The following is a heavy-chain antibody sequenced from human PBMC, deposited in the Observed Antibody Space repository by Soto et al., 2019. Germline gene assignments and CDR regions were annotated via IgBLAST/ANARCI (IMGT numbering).Heavy chain of an antibody. J-gene: IGHJ6*02. CDR3: ARSSIAAADPTYYGMDV. V-gene: IGHV1-69*02. Sequence: GASVKVSCKASGGTFSSYTISWVRQAPGQGLEWMGRIIPILGIANYAQKFQGRVTITADKSTSTAYMELSSLRSEDTAVYYCARSSIAAADPTYYGMDVWGQGTTVTVSS. D-gene: IGHD6-13*01. CDR2: IIPILGIA. CDR1: GGTFSSYT.